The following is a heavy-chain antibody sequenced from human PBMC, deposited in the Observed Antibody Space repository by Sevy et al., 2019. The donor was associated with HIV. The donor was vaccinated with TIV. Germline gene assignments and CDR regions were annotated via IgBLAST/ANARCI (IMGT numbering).Heavy chain of an antibody. J-gene: IGHJ6*02. CDR3: AKGRDDIVAVPAVRLYYQNGMDV. V-gene: IGHV1-69*13. CDR2: SIPIFGRG. CDR1: GGTFSRHA. Sequence: ASVKVSCKASGGTFSRHASSWVRQAPGQGLEWMGGSIPIFGRGSYAQQFLGRVTITADESTSTVDMELSMLRSDDTAVYYCAKGRDDIVAVPAVRLYYQNGMDVWGQGTTVTVSS. D-gene: IGHD2-2*01.